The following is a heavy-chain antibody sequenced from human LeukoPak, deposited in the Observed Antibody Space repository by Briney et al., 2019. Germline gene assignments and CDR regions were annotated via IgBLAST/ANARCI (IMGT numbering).Heavy chain of an antibody. CDR3: AKEGGWYGPHFDY. J-gene: IGHJ4*02. D-gene: IGHD6-19*01. V-gene: IGHV3-23*01. CDR1: GFTFSDYA. CDR2: LSGSGGST. Sequence: PGGSLRLSCAVSGFTFSDYAMSWVRQAPGKGLEWVSGLSGSGGSTYSADSVKGRFTISRDNSKNTLYLQMNSLRAEDTAVYYCAKEGGWYGPHFDYWGQGTLVTVSS.